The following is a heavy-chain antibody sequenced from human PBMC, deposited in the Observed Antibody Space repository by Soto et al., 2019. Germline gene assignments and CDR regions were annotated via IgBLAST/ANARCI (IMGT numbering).Heavy chain of an antibody. J-gene: IGHJ6*03. D-gene: IGHD3-10*01. CDR1: GFTFSSYG. CDR3: ARDHYGSGSYYYYYYYMDV. CDR2: IWYDGSNK. V-gene: IGHV3-33*01. Sequence: GGSLRLSCAASGFTFSSYGMHWVRQAPGKGLGWVAVIWYDGSNKYYAASVKGRFTISRDNSKNTLYLQMNSLRAEDTAVYYCARDHYGSGSYYYYYYYMDVWGKGTTVTVSS.